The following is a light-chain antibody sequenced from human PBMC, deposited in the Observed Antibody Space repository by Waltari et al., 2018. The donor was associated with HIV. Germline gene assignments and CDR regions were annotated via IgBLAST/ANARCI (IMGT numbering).Light chain of an antibody. V-gene: IGLV2-23*02. CDR1: SSALCDCNC. CDR2: DVN. J-gene: IGLJ2*01. Sequence: QSALTQPASVSGSPGQSITISSPGPSSALCDCNCVSWYQQHPGKPPKLMIYDVNKRPSGVSNRFSGSKSGNTASLTISGLQAEDEADYYCCSYAGSSTVVFGGGTKLTVL. CDR3: CSYAGSSTVV.